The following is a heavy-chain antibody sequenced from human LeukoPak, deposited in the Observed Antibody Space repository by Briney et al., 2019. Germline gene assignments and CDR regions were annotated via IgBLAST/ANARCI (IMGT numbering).Heavy chain of an antibody. CDR1: GFSFSKYP. D-gene: IGHD3-22*01. CDR2: ISYDGSNK. Sequence: GSLRLSCGASGFSFSKYPIHWVRQAPGKGLEWVAVISYDGSNKYYADSVKGRFTISRDNSKNTLYLQMNSLRGDDTAVYYCARDRDRRSGYYSGMDVWGQGTTVTVSS. CDR3: ARDRDRRSGYYSGMDV. J-gene: IGHJ6*02. V-gene: IGHV3-30-3*01.